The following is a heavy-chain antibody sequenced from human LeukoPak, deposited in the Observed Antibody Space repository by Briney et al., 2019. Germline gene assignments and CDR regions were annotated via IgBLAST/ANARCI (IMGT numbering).Heavy chain of an antibody. CDR3: AREYSSGWYDAFDI. V-gene: IGHV4-59*01. J-gene: IGHJ4*02. CDR1: GGSISSYY. D-gene: IGHD6-19*01. CDR2: IYYSGST. Sequence: SETLSLTCTVSGGSISSYYWSWIRQPPGKGLEWIGYIYYSGSTNYNPSLKSRVTISVDTSKNQFSLKLSSVTAADTAVYYCAREYSSGWYDAFDIWGQGTLVTVSS.